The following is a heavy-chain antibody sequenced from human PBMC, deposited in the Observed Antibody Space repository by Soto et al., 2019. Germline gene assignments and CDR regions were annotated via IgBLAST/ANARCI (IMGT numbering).Heavy chain of an antibody. V-gene: IGHV4-39*01. CDR1: GGSITSSSHF. D-gene: IGHD6-25*01. CDR3: AGQTFTIAAAIHRRTNSLDP. J-gene: IGHJ5*02. CDR2: IYFTGNT. Sequence: SETLSLTCTVSGGSITSSSHFWGWVRQPPGKGLEWIGTIYFTGNTYYTPSLKSRLTMSIDTSKNEFSLRLNSVTAADTAVYYCAGQTFTIAAAIHRRTNSLDPCGPGTLGSVS.